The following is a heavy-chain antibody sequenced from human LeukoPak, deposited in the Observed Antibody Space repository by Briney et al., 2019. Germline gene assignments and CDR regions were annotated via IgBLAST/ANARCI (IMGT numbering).Heavy chain of an antibody. CDR1: GGSISSYY. CDR3: ARVWYSNSSENWYFDL. CDR2: IHYSGST. J-gene: IGHJ2*01. Sequence: SETLSLTCTVSGGSISSYYWSWIRQPPGKGLEWIAYIHYSGSTNYNPSLKSRATISVDTSKNQFSLKLSSVTAADTAVYYCARVWYSNSSENWYFDLWGRGTLVTVSS. V-gene: IGHV4-59*01. D-gene: IGHD6-6*01.